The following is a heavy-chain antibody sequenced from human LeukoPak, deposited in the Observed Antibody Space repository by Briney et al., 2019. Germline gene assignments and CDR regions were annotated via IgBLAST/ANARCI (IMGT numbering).Heavy chain of an antibody. CDR3: ARDQPLSSGSYLRAHDAFDI. CDR1: GYTFTSYG. CDR2: ISAYNGNT. V-gene: IGHV1-18*01. J-gene: IGHJ3*02. D-gene: IGHD1-26*01. Sequence: ASVKVSCMASGYTFTSYGISWVRQAPGQGLEWMGWISAYNGNTNYAQKLQGRVTMTTDTSTSTAYMELRSLRSDDTAVYYCARDQPLSSGSYLRAHDAFDIWGQGTMVTVSS.